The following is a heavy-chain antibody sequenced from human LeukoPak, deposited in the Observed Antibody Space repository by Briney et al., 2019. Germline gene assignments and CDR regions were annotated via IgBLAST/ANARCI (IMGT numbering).Heavy chain of an antibody. D-gene: IGHD2-2*01. Sequence: ASVKVSCKASGYTFTSYGISWVRQAPGQGLEWMGWISAYNGNTNYAQKLQGRVTMTTDTSTSTAYMELRSLRSDDTAVYYCARERVGSSTSWRYYYYYGMDVWGQGTTATVSS. V-gene: IGHV1-18*01. J-gene: IGHJ6*02. CDR3: ARERVGSSTSWRYYYYYGMDV. CDR1: GYTFTSYG. CDR2: ISAYNGNT.